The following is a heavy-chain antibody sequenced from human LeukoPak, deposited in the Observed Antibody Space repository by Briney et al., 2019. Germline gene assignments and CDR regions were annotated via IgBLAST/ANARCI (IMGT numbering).Heavy chain of an antibody. V-gene: IGHV1-18*01. CDR2: ISAYNGNT. Sequence: ASVKVSCKASGYTFTSYGISWVRQAPGQGLEWMGWISAYNGNTNYAQKLQGRVTMTTDTSTSTAYMELRSLRSDDTAVYYCARGISGYYYLSPLYYFDYWGQGTLVTVSS. CDR3: ARGISGYYYLSPLYYFDY. CDR1: GYTFTSYG. D-gene: IGHD3-3*01. J-gene: IGHJ4*02.